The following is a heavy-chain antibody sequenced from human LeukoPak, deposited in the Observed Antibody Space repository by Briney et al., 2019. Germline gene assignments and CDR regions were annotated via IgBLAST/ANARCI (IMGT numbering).Heavy chain of an antibody. CDR2: ISEDGSST. Sequence: GGSLRLSCEASGFTFSSYWMHWVRQTPGKGLVWVSRISEDGSSTSYADSVKGRFTISRDNAKNRLYLQLNSLRVEDTAVYYCARDQLYCSGGYCYKDYWGQGTLVTVSS. J-gene: IGHJ4*02. CDR1: GFTFSSYW. D-gene: IGHD2-15*01. V-gene: IGHV3-74*01. CDR3: ARDQLYCSGGYCYKDY.